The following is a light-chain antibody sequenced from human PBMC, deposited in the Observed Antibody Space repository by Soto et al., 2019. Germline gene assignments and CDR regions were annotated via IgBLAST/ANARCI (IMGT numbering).Light chain of an antibody. V-gene: IGKV3-20*01. CDR2: AAS. CDR3: QQYGSSSWT. J-gene: IGKJ1*01. CDR1: QSVSSSY. Sequence: EIVLTQSPGTLSSSPGERATLSCRASQSVSSSYLAWYRQKPGQAPRLLIYAASSRATGIPDRFSGSGSGTEFTLTISRLEPEDFAVYYCQQYGSSSWTFGQGTKVEFK.